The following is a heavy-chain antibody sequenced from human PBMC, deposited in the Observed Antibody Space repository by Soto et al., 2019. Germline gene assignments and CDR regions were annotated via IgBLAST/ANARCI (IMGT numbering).Heavy chain of an antibody. CDR1: GGSISSGDYY. CDR2: IYYSGST. D-gene: IGHD3-9*01. CDR3: ARASHISTRYYFDY. V-gene: IGHV4-30-4*01. Sequence: SETLSLTCTVSGGSISSGDYYWSWIRQPPGKGLEWIGYIYYSGSTYYNPSLKSRVTISVDTSKNQFSLKLSSVTAADTAVYYCARASHISTRYYFDYSGQGTLLTVSS. J-gene: IGHJ4*01.